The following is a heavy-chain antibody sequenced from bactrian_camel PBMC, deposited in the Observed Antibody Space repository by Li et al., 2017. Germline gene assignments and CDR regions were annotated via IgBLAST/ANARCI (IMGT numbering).Heavy chain of an antibody. CDR1: AYAFASLC. CDR2: IASDGST. V-gene: IGHV3S53*01. D-gene: IGHD2*01. Sequence: HVQLVESGGSSVQAGGSLRLSCTASAYAFASLCMGWFRQAPGKVREGVAVIASDGSTNYLDSVQGRFTISYDNAKNTLYLQMNSLGTEDTAIYYCAADRGTYCSGGRCFPEYMCMWGQGTQVTVS. J-gene: IGHJ4*01. CDR3: AADRGTYCSGGRCFPEYMCM.